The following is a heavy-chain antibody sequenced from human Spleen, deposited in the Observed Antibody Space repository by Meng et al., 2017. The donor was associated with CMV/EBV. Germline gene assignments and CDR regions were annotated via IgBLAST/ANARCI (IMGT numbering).Heavy chain of an antibody. Sequence: ASISSSSYYGGWIRQPPGKGLEWIGSIYYSGSTYYNPSLKSRVTISVDTSKNQFSLKLSSVTAADTAVYYCARHDFWSGYYSNWFDPWGQGTLVTVSS. J-gene: IGHJ5*02. V-gene: IGHV4-39*01. CDR1: ASISSSSYY. CDR3: ARHDFWSGYYSNWFDP. CDR2: IYYSGST. D-gene: IGHD3-3*01.